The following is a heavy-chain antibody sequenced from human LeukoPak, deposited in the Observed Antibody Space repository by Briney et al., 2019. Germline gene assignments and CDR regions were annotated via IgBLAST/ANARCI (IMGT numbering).Heavy chain of an antibody. CDR2: VYTSGST. Sequence: SSETLSLTCTVSGGSISGGYWSWIRKPPGRGLEWIGYVYTSGSTNYNPSLKSRVTISVDTSKSQFALKLSSVTAADTAVYYCAKSYFDYSTYYSYYFNLWGQGALVTVSS. V-gene: IGHV4-4*09. J-gene: IGHJ4*02. CDR1: GGSISGGY. CDR3: AKSYFDYSTYYSYYFNL. D-gene: IGHD4-11*01.